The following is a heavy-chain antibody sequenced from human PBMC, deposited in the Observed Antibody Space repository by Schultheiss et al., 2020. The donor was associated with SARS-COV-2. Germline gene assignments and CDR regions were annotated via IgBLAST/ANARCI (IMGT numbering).Heavy chain of an antibody. D-gene: IGHD2-15*01. V-gene: IGHV3-48*01. CDR3: ARDLCSGGSCYDY. Sequence: GESLKISCAASGFTFSSYSMNWVRQAPGKGLEWVSYISSSSSTIYYADSVKGRFTISRDNAKNSLYLQMNSLRAEDTAVYYCARDLCSGGSCYDYWGQGTLVTGSS. CDR1: GFTFSSYS. CDR2: ISSSSSTI. J-gene: IGHJ4*02.